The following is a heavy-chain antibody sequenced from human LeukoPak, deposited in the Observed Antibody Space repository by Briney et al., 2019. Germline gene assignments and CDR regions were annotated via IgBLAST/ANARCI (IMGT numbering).Heavy chain of an antibody. D-gene: IGHD6-6*01. CDR2: INHSGST. CDR1: GGSFSGYY. CDR3: ARGHDGLIAARQRDYYYYGMDV. J-gene: IGHJ6*02. V-gene: IGHV4-34*01. Sequence: PSETLSLTCAVYGGSFSGYYWSWIRQPPGKGLEWIGEINHSGSTNYNLSLKSRVTISVDTSKNQFSLKLSSVTAADTAVYYCARGHDGLIAARQRDYYYYGMDVWGQGTTVTVSS.